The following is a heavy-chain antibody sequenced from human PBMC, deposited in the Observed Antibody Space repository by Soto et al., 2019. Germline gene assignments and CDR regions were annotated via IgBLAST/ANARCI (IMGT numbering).Heavy chain of an antibody. CDR1: GFIFRNYA. CDR3: ARVYSSGMDV. V-gene: IGHV3-23*01. D-gene: IGHD6-19*01. Sequence: GGSLRLSCAASGFIFRNYAMSWVRQAPGKGLEWVSAISGSAGSRYYADSVKGRFTISRDNSKNTLYLQMNSLRAEDTAVYYCARVYSSGMDVWGQGTTVTVSS. J-gene: IGHJ6*02. CDR2: ISGSAGSR.